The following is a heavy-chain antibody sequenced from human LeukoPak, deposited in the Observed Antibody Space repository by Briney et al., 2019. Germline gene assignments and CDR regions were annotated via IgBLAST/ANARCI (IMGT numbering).Heavy chain of an antibody. J-gene: IGHJ6*02. CDR1: GYTFTSYG. CDR3: ARDKGLITFGGVRGEFYGMDV. Sequence: GASVKVSCKAYGYTFTSYGISWVRQAPGQGLEWMGWISGYNGNTDYARKFQGRLSMTTDTSTRTVYMELRSLRPDDTAVYYCARDKGLITFGGVRGEFYGMDVWGQGTTVTVSS. D-gene: IGHD3-16*01. V-gene: IGHV1-18*01. CDR2: ISGYNGNT.